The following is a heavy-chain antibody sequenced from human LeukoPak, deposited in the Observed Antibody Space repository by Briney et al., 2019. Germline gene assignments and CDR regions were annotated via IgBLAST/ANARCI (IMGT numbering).Heavy chain of an antibody. CDR2: IRRKVSGATT. J-gene: IGHJ4*02. CDR1: GFTFGDYA. V-gene: IGHV3-49*04. CDR3: TRNIYCSGGNCSYYFDY. Sequence: GSLRLSCTVSGFTFGDYAMGWVRQAPGKGLEWVGLIRRKVSGATTEYAASVKGRFTIQSDDSKSIAYMQMNSLKTEDTAMYYCTRNIYCSGGNCSYYFDYWGQGTLVTVSS. D-gene: IGHD2-15*01.